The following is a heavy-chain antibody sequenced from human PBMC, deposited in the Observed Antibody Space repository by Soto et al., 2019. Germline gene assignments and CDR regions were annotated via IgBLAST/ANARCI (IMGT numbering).Heavy chain of an antibody. CDR3: ARDLPRLAKHARLYYCGMDV. Sequence: GSLRLSCAASGFTFSDYYMSWIRQAPGKGLEWVSYISSSGSTIYYADSVKGRFTISRDNANNSLYLQMNSLRAEDTAVYYCARDLPRLAKHARLYYCGMDVWGQGTTVTVSS. V-gene: IGHV3-11*01. J-gene: IGHJ6*02. CDR1: GFTFSDYY. CDR2: ISSSGSTI. D-gene: IGHD3-16*01.